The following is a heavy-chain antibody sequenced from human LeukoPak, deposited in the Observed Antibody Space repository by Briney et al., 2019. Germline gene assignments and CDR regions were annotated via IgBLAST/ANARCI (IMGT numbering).Heavy chain of an antibody. J-gene: IGHJ4*02. V-gene: IGHV3-21*01. CDR1: GFTFSSYW. CDR3: ARDLTGGDYSDY. CDR2: ISSSSSYI. Sequence: GGSLRLSCAASGFTFSSYWMNWVRQAPGKGLEWVSSISSSSSYIYYADSVKGRFTISRDNAKNSLYLQMNSLRAEDTAVYYCARDLTGGDYSDYWGQGTLVTVSS. D-gene: IGHD7-27*01.